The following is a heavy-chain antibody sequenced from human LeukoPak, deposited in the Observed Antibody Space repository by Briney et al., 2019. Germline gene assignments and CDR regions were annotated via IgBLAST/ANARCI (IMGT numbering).Heavy chain of an antibody. Sequence: SETLSLTCAVYGGSFSGYYWSWIRQPPGKGLEWIGEINHSGSTNYNPSLKSRVTISVDTSKNQFSLKLSSVTAADTAVYYCARVCHYDFWSGYYTHWFDPWGQGTLVTVSS. J-gene: IGHJ5*02. CDR2: INHSGST. V-gene: IGHV4-34*01. D-gene: IGHD3-3*01. CDR3: ARVCHYDFWSGYYTHWFDP. CDR1: GGSFSGYY.